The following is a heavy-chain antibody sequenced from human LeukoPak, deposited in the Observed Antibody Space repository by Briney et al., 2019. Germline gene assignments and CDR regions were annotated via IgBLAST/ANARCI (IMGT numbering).Heavy chain of an antibody. CDR3: ARVGGRIAVAGTWGAFDI. J-gene: IGHJ3*02. CDR1: GFTFSSYG. Sequence: GGSLRLSCAASGFTFSSYGMSWVRQAPGKWLEWVSYISSSGNSISYADSVKGRFTISRDNSKNTLYLQMNSLRAEDTAVYYCARVGGRIAVAGTWGAFDIWGQGTMVTVSS. V-gene: IGHV3-48*01. CDR2: ISSSGNSI. D-gene: IGHD6-19*01.